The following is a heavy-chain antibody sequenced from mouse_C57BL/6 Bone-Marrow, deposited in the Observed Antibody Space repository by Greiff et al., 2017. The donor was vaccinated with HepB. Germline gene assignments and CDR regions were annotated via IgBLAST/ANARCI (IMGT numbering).Heavy chain of an antibody. CDR2: IYPRSGNT. J-gene: IGHJ2*01. CDR1: GYTFTSYG. CDR3: ARGVTTVVATDYFDY. Sequence: VKLMESGAELARPGASVKLSCKASGYTFTSYGISWVKQRTGQGLEWIGEIYPRSGNTYYNEKFKGKATLTADKSSSTAYMELRSLTSEDSAVYFCARGVTTVVATDYFDYWGQGTTLTVSS. V-gene: IGHV1-81*01. D-gene: IGHD1-1*01.